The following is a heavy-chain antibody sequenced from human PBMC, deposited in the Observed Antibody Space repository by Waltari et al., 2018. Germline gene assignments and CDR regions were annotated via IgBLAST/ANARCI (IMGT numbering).Heavy chain of an antibody. Sequence: EVQLVESGGGLVQPGGSLRLSCAASGFTFSNYWMTWVRQAPGKGVEWGAKIKQDGSSKHYVDSVKGRLTISGDNARKSLFLQMDSLRAEETAVYYCARLAVWVAQEDFWGQGTLVTVSS. J-gene: IGHJ4*02. V-gene: IGHV3-7*01. CDR2: IKQDGSSK. CDR3: ARLAVWVAQEDF. CDR1: GFTFSNYW. D-gene: IGHD1-26*01.